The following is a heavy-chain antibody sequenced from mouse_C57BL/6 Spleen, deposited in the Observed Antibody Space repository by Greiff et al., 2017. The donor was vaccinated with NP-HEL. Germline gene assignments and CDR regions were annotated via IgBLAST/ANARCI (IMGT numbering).Heavy chain of an antibody. V-gene: IGHV1-81*01. CDR3: GFGYEDAMDY. D-gene: IGHD2-2*01. CDR2: IYPRSGNT. CDR1: GYTFTSYG. Sequence: VQLQQSGAELARPGASVKLSCKASGYTFTSYGISWVKQRTGQGLEWIGEIYPRSGNTYYNEKFKGKATRTADKSSRTAYMELRSLTSEDSAVDFCGFGYEDAMDYWGQGTSVTVSS. J-gene: IGHJ4*01.